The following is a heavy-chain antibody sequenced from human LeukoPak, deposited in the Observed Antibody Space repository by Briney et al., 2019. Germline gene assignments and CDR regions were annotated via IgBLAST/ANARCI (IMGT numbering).Heavy chain of an antibody. CDR2: MNPNSGNT. CDR3: ARSGYALKRAYYFEY. V-gene: IGHV1-8*01. Sequence: ASVKVSCKASGYTFTSYDINWVRQATGQGLEWMGWMNPNSGNTGYAQKFQGRVTMTRNTSISTAYMELSSLRSEDTAVYYCARSGYALKRAYYFEYWGQGTLVTVSS. CDR1: GYTFTSYD. D-gene: IGHD5-12*01. J-gene: IGHJ4*02.